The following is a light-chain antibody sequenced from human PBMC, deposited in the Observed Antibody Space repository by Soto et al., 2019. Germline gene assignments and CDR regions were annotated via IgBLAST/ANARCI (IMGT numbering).Light chain of an antibody. CDR2: GAS. Sequence: EIVMTQSPATLSVSPGERATLSCRASRNVNRKLAWYQQKPGHAPRLLISGASTRATGIPARFSGSGSGTEFNLIISSLQSEDFAVYYCQQYYDYPPLIFGGGTKVEIK. J-gene: IGKJ4*01. V-gene: IGKV3-15*01. CDR1: RNVNRK. CDR3: QQYYDYPPLI.